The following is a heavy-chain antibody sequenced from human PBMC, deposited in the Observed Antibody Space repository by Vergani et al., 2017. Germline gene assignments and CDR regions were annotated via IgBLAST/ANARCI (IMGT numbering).Heavy chain of an antibody. J-gene: IGHJ4*02. D-gene: IGHD6-13*01. V-gene: IGHV1-2*02. CDR2: INPNSGGT. CDR3: ARDRLAAAGTPLDY. Sequence: QVQLVQSGAEVKKPGASVKVSCKASGYTFTGYYMHWVRQAPGQGLEWMGWINPNSGGTNYAQKFQGRVTMTRDTSTSTVYMELSSLRSEDTAVYYCARDRLAAAGTPLDYWGQGTLVTVSS. CDR1: GYTFTGYY.